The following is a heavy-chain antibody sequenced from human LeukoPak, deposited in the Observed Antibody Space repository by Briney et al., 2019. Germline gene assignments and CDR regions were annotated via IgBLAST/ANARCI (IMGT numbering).Heavy chain of an antibody. Sequence: PSETLSLTCAVYGGSFSGYYWSWIRQPPGKGLDWMGEINHSGSTNYNPSLKSRVTISVDTSKNQFSLELRSVTAEDTAVYYCARGVRSSGWHGPFYFDYWGQGTLVTVSS. V-gene: IGHV4-34*01. CDR3: ARGVRSSGWHGPFYFDY. J-gene: IGHJ4*02. CDR2: INHSGST. CDR1: GGSFSGYY. D-gene: IGHD6-19*01.